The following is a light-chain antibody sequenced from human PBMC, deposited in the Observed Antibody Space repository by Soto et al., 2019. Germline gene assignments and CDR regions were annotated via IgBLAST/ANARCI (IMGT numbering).Light chain of an antibody. J-gene: IGKJ1*01. CDR1: QSVLHRSNNKNY. Sequence: DFVMTQSPDSLAVSLGERATINCKSSQSVLHRSNNKNYLAWYHQKPGQPPKLLIYWASTRESGVPDRFSGSGYGTDFTLTISSLQAEDVAVYYCQQYYSTPGTFGQGTKVEIK. V-gene: IGKV4-1*01. CDR3: QQYYSTPGT. CDR2: WAS.